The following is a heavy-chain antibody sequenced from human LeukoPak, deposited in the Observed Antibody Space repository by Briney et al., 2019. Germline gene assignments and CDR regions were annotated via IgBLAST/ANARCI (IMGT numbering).Heavy chain of an antibody. J-gene: IGHJ4*02. Sequence: PSETLSLTCTVSGGSISPYYWTWIRQPPGKGLEWIGDIYYSGSTNYNPSLKSRVSISVDRSQNQFSLKLSSVTAADTAVYYCARHFAYSSSSYFDYWGQGSLVTVSS. V-gene: IGHV4-59*01. CDR2: IYYSGST. D-gene: IGHD6-6*01. CDR3: ARHFAYSSSSYFDY. CDR1: GGSISPYY.